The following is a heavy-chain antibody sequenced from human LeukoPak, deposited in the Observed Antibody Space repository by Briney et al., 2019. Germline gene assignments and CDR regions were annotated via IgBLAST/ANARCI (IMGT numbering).Heavy chain of an antibody. CDR2: ISGSGGST. V-gene: IGHV3-23*01. CDR1: GFTFSSYA. Sequence: GGSLRLSCAASGFTFSSYAMSWVRQAPGEGLEWVSAISGSGGSTYYADSVKGRFTISRDNPKNTLYLQMNSLRADDTAVYYCARDGITIFGVVKRAYYYYYMDVWGKGTTVTVSS. CDR3: ARDGITIFGVVKRAYYYYYMDV. J-gene: IGHJ6*03. D-gene: IGHD3-3*01.